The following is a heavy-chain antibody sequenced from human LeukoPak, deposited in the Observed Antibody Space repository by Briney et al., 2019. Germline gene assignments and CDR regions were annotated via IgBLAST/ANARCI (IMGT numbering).Heavy chain of an antibody. CDR1: GFTFSSYF. Sequence: PGGSLRLSCEVSGFTFSSYFMSWVRQAPGKGLEWVANIKQDDSKRSYADSVKGRFTISRDNSKNTVDLQINSLRFEDTAIYYCAKDWGQRGVGATLGRWGQGTLVIVSS. CDR3: AKDWGQRGVGATLGR. J-gene: IGHJ4*02. D-gene: IGHD1-26*01. CDR2: IKQDDSKR. V-gene: IGHV3-7*03.